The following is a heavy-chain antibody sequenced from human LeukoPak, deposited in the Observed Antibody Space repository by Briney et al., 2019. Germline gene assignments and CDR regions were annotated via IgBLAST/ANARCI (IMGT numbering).Heavy chain of an antibody. CDR2: ISGSGGST. CDR1: AFTFNDTW. CDR3: AKDYYGSGSHFDY. D-gene: IGHD3-10*01. J-gene: IGHJ4*02. V-gene: IGHV3-23*01. Sequence: PGGSLRLSCAASAFTFNDTWMSWIRQAPGKGLEWVSAISGSGGSTYYADSVKGRFTISRDNSKNTLYLQMNSLRAEDTAVYYCAKDYYGSGSHFDYWGQGTLVTVSS.